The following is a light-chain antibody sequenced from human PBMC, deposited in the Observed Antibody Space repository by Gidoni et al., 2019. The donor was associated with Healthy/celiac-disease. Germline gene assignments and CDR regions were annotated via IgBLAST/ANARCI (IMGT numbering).Light chain of an antibody. V-gene: IGKV3-15*01. J-gene: IGKJ1*01. CDR1: QSVSSN. Sequence: EIVMTQSPATLSVSPGERATLSCRARQSVSSNLAWYQQKPGQAPRLLIYGASTRATGIPARFSGSGSGTEFTLTISSLQSEDVAVYYCQQYNNWPPGTFGQGTKVEIK. CDR3: QQYNNWPPGT. CDR2: GAS.